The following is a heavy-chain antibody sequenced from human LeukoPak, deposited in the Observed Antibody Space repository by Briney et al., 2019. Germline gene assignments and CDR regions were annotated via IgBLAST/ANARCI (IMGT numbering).Heavy chain of an antibody. CDR1: GFTFSSYG. V-gene: IGHV3-30*03. CDR2: ISYDGSNK. D-gene: IGHD5-18*01. Sequence: GGSLRLSCAASGFTFSSYGMHWVRQAPGKGLEWVAVISYDGSNKYYADSVKGRFTISRDNSKNTLYLQMNSLRAEDTAVYYCARREVTREIDYWGQGTLVTVSS. J-gene: IGHJ4*02. CDR3: ARREVTREIDY.